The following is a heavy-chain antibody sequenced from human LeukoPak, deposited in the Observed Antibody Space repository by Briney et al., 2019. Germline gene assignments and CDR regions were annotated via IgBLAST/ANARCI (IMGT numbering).Heavy chain of an antibody. V-gene: IGHV3-74*01. CDR3: AELGITMIGGV. D-gene: IGHD3-10*02. J-gene: IGHJ6*04. CDR2: INSDGSST. Sequence: GGSLRLSCAVYGFTFSSDWMHWVRQAPGKGLGWVSRINSDGSSTSYADSVKGRFTISRDNAKNTLYLQMNSLRAEDTAVYYCAELGITMIGGVWGKGTTVTISS. CDR1: GFTFSSDW.